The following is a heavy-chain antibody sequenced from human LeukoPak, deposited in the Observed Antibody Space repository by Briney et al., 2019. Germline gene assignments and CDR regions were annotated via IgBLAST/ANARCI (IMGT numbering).Heavy chain of an antibody. CDR1: GGSISSSRYY. J-gene: IGHJ4*02. D-gene: IGHD3-3*01. CDR3: ARQSMGTSVLRLLEWLKQIFDY. Sequence: SESLSLPCTVSGGSISSSRYYSGWIRQPPGKGLEWIGSIYYSGCTYYNPSRKSRVTISVDTSKNQLYPKLSCVTAAETAVYYWARQSMGTSVLRLLEWLKQIFDYWGQRTLVTVSS. CDR2: IYYSGCT. V-gene: IGHV4-39*01.